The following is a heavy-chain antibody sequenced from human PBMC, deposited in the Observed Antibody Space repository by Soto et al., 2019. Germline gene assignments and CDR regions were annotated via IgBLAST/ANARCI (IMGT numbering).Heavy chain of an antibody. Sequence: GGSLRLSCAASGFTFSNYGMHWVRQAPGKGLEWVAFISDDGSNKYYADSMKGRFTMSRDNSKRTLYLQMSSLRVEDTAVYYCTKRRKVLRFLEWSSGMEVWGQGTMVTVS. V-gene: IGHV3-30*18. J-gene: IGHJ6*02. CDR3: TKRRKVLRFLEWSSGMEV. CDR1: GFTFSNYG. CDR2: ISDDGSNK. D-gene: IGHD3-3*01.